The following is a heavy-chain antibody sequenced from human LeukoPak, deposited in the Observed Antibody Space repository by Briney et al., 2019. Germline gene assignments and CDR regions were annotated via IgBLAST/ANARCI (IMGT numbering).Heavy chain of an antibody. V-gene: IGHV3-21*05. D-gene: IGHD1-26*01. J-gene: IGHJ4*02. CDR1: GFTFSSHT. Sequence: PGGSLRLSCAASGFTFSSHTMNWVRQAPGKGLEWVSYISSSSNSIYYADSVKGRFTISRDNSKNSLYLQMNSLRAEDTAVYCCARKMGSGHLEYWGQGTLVTVSS. CDR2: ISSSSNSI. CDR3: ARKMGSGHLEY.